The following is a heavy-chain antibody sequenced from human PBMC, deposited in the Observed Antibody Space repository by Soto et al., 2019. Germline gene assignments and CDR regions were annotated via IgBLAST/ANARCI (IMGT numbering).Heavy chain of an antibody. CDR2: ISSSSSTI. CDR1: GFTCSSYS. J-gene: IGHJ4*02. D-gene: IGHD2-2*01. CDR3: VSSWGYCSSTSCYEPFDY. Sequence: EVQLWESGGGLVQPGGSLRLSCAASGFTCSSYSMNWFRQAPGKGLEWVSYISSSSSTIYYADSVKGRFTISRDNAKKSLYLQMNSLRAEDTAVYYCVSSWGYCSSTSCYEPFDYWGQGTLVTVSS. V-gene: IGHV3-48*01.